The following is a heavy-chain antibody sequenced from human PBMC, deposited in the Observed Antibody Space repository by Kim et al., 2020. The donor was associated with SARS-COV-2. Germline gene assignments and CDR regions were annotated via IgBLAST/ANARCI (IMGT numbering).Heavy chain of an antibody. CDR2: INHSGST. J-gene: IGHJ4*02. CDR1: GRSFSGYY. CDR3: ARVGLSSSWYIDY. Sequence: SETLSLTCAVYGRSFSGYYWSWIRQPPGKGLEWIGEINHSGSTNYNPSLKSRVTISVDTSKNQFSLKLSSVTAADTAVYYCARVGLSSSWYIDYWGQGTL. D-gene: IGHD6-13*01. V-gene: IGHV4-34*01.